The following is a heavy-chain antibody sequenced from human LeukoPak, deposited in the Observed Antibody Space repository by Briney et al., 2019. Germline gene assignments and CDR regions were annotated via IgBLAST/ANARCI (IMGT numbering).Heavy chain of an antibody. D-gene: IGHD3-16*01. CDR3: ARGGGLDV. J-gene: IGHJ6*02. CDR1: GFTFSSYW. V-gene: IGHV3-7*03. CDR2: INHNGNVN. Sequence: GGSLRLSCAASGFTFSSYWMNWARQAPGKGLEWVASINHNGNVNYYVDSVKGRFTISRDNAKNSLYLQMSNLRAEDTSVYFWARGGGLDVWGQGATVTVSS.